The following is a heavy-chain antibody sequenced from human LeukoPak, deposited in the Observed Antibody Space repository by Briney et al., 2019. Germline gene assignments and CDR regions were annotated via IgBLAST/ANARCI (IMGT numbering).Heavy chain of an antibody. D-gene: IGHD6-19*01. CDR1: GGSISSYY. V-gene: IGHV4-59*08. Sequence: PSETLTLTCTASGGSISSYYWSWIRQPPGKGLEWIGYIFDGGSTKYNPSLKSRVTISVDTTKNQFSLKLSSVTAADTAVYYCARQGFGSGWYYYFDYWGQGTLVTVSS. CDR3: ARQGFGSGWYYYFDY. J-gene: IGHJ4*02. CDR2: IFDGGST.